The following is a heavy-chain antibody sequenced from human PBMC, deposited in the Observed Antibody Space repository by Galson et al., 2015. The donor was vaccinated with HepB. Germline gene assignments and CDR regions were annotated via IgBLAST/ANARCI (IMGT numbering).Heavy chain of an antibody. Sequence: SLRLSCAASGFTFSNAWMSWVRQAPGKGLEWVALISYDGSTKYYVDSVKGRFTMSRDNSRNTLFVQMNNLETEDTAVYYCARGNSSSSLDYWGQGTQVTVSS. CDR2: ISYDGSTK. D-gene: IGHD6-6*01. V-gene: IGHV3-30-3*01. CDR1: GFTFSNAW. J-gene: IGHJ4*02. CDR3: ARGNSSSSLDY.